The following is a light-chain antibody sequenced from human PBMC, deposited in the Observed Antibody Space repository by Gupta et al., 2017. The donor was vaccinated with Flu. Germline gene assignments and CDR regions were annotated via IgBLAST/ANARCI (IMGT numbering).Light chain of an antibody. V-gene: IGLV2-8*01. CDR1: SPATGNYNH. CDR3: ASYGGLNVL. Sequence: QSDLTQPPSASGSPGQSVTISSTGASPATGNYNHVSWYQHHPDKAPRLLLFEDRGRPAGVPCRFAGSKSGNAAPLTVSVLPDDDEGIYYCASYGGLNVLFGGGTKLTVL. J-gene: IGLJ3*02. CDR2: EDR.